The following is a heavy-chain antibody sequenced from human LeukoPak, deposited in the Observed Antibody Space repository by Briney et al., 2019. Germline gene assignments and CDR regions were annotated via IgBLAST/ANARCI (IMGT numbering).Heavy chain of an antibody. J-gene: IGHJ4*02. Sequence: GGSLRLSCAASGFTFSNYWVTWVRQAPGKGLEWVANIKQDGSRKYYLDSVKGRFTISRDNGKNSLYLQMNDLRAEDTAVYYCARDALVRTTRYYFDSWGQGTLVTVSS. V-gene: IGHV3-7*01. CDR1: GFTFSNYW. CDR3: ARDALVRTTRYYFDS. D-gene: IGHD1-26*01. CDR2: IKQDGSRK.